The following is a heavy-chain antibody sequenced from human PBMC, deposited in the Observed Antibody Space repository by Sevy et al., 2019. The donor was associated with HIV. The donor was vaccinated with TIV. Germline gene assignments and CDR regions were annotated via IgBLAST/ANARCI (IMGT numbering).Heavy chain of an antibody. CDR3: AKEGYYYDSHSADWFDP. Sequence: GGSLRLSCAASGFNFSPYAIHWVRQAPGKGLEWVAVISKDGNNKEYADSVKGRFTISRDNPKNTLYLQMNSLRAEDTAGYFCAKEGYYYDSHSADWFDPWGQGTLVTVSS. J-gene: IGHJ5*02. V-gene: IGHV3-30*04. D-gene: IGHD3-22*01. CDR1: GFNFSPYA. CDR2: ISKDGNNK.